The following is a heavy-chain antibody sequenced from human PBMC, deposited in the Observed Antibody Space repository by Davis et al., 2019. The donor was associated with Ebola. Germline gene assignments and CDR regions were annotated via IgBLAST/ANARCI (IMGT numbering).Heavy chain of an antibody. V-gene: IGHV3-74*01. D-gene: IGHD3-22*01. Sequence: PGGSLRLSCAASGFTFSSYWIHWVRQDPGKGLVWVSRMNGDGSTGYADSVKGRFTISRDNAKNTMYLQMNSLRGEDTAVYYCARGDDNSGYYSYYFDYWGQGTLVTVSS. CDR1: GFTFSSYW. CDR2: MNGDGST. CDR3: ARGDDNSGYYSYYFDY. J-gene: IGHJ4*02.